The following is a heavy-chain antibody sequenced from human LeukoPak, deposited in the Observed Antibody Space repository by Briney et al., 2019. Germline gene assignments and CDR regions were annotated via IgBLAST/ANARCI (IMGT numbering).Heavy chain of an antibody. J-gene: IGHJ4*02. Sequence: GGTLRLSCSASGFSFSSDGMSWVRQTPGTGLEWVAVISYDGSNKYYADSVKGRFTISRDNSKNTLYLQMNSLRAEDTAVYYCARDTSLYVDTAMVVGPFDYWGQGTLVTVSS. V-gene: IGHV3-30*03. CDR2: ISYDGSNK. D-gene: IGHD5-18*01. CDR3: ARDTSLYVDTAMVVGPFDY. CDR1: GFSFSSDG.